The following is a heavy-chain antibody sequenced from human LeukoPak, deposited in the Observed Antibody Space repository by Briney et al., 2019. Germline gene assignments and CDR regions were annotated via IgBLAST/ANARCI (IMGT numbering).Heavy chain of an antibody. V-gene: IGHV4-59*08. Sequence: SETLSLTCTVSGGSISSHYWSWIRQPPGKGLEWIGYIYYSGSTNYNPSLKSRVTISVDTSKNHFSLKLSSVTAADTAVYYCARSREQYYDSSGLDYWGQGTLVTVSS. CDR3: ARSREQYYDSSGLDY. J-gene: IGHJ4*02. D-gene: IGHD3-22*01. CDR1: GGSISSHY. CDR2: IYYSGST.